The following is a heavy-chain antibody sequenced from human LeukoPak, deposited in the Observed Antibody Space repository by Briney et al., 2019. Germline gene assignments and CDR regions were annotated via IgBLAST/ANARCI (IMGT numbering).Heavy chain of an antibody. CDR1: GFTFSSYW. CDR3: ARKTYYYDSSGYYLGYGMDV. Sequence: GGSLRLSCAASGFTFSSYWMSWVRQAPGKGLEWVANIKQDGSEKYYVDSVKGRFTISRDNAKDSLYLQMNSLRAEDTAVYYCARKTYYYDSSGYYLGYGMDVWGQGTTVTVSS. V-gene: IGHV3-7*01. D-gene: IGHD3-22*01. CDR2: IKQDGSEK. J-gene: IGHJ6*02.